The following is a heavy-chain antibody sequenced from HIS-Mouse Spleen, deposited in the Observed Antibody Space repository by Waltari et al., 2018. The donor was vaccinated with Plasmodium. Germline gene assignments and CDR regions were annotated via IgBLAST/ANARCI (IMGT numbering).Heavy chain of an antibody. CDR3: ASSWYWYFDL. Sequence: EVQLVESGGGLVQPGGSLRLSCAASGFTFSSIWMSWVRQGPGKGWEWVGNRKQDGSEKSDVDPVKGRFTISRDNARNSLYLQMNSLRAEETAVYYCASSWYWYFDLWGRGTLVTVSS. CDR1: GFTFSSIW. V-gene: IGHV3-7*01. J-gene: IGHJ2*01. D-gene: IGHD6-13*01. CDR2: RKQDGSEK.